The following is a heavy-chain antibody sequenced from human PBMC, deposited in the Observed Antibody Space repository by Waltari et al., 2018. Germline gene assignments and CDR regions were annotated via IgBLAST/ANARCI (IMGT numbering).Heavy chain of an antibody. J-gene: IGHJ1*01. Sequence: EVQLLESGGGFVQPGGSLRLSSAASGFACSSHAMSWVRLAPGKGLEWVSVIYAGGNTYYADSVKGRFNISRDNSKNTVYLQMNGLRGEDTGLYYCAKDSLFLSGSYFRHWGLGTLVTVSS. D-gene: IGHD1-26*01. CDR3: AKDSLFLSGSYFRH. CDR2: IYAGGNT. CDR1: GFACSSHA. V-gene: IGHV3-23*03.